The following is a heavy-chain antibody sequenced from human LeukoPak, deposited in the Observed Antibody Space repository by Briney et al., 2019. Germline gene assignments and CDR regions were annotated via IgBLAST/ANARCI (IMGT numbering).Heavy chain of an antibody. CDR3: ARDYKYAFDN. J-gene: IGHJ4*02. D-gene: IGHD5-24*01. CDR2: IGIDSGNT. V-gene: IGHV3-48*01. Sequence: PGGSLRLSCAASGFTFSDYSMNWARQAPGKGLEWISYIGIDSGNTNYADSLKGRFTISGDKAKNSLYLQMNSLRVEDTAVYYCARDYKYAFDNWGQGTLVTVSS. CDR1: GFTFSDYS.